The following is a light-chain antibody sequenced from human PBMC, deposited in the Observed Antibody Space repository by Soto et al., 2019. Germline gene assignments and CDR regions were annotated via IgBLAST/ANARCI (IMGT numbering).Light chain of an antibody. CDR1: QSVSSN. J-gene: IGKJ5*01. CDR3: QQYNNWPPIT. V-gene: IGKV3-15*01. Sequence: EIVRAQSPATLSVSPGERATLSCRSSQSVSSNLAWYQQKPGQAPRLLIYGASTRASGIPARFSGSGSGTESTLTISSLQSEDFAVYYCQQYNNWPPITFGQGTRLEIK. CDR2: GAS.